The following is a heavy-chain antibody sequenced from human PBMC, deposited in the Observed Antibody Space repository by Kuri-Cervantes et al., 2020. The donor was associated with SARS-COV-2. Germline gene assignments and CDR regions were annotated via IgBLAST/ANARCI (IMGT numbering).Heavy chain of an antibody. CDR2: IFYTGST. CDR1: GGSTSSNIYY. J-gene: IGHJ5*02. D-gene: IGHD3-3*01. Sequence: SETLSLTCTVSGGSTSSNIYYWAWIRQAPGKGLEWIGGIFYTGSTYYNPSLKSRVTISVDTSKNQFSLKLSSVTAADTAVYYCARYYDFWSGYPRFDPWGQGTLVTVSS. CDR3: ARYYDFWSGYPRFDP. V-gene: IGHV4-39*01.